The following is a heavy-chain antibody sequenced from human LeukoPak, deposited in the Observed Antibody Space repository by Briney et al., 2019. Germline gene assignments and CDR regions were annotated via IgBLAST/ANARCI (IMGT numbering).Heavy chain of an antibody. CDR2: INLNSGGT. D-gene: IGHD2-2*01. J-gene: IGHJ4*02. Sequence: ASLKVSCKASGYTFTGYYMHWVQQAPGQGLEWMGWINLNSGGTNYAQKFQGRVTMTRDTSISTAYMELSRLRSDDTAVYYCARDIVVVPAADDYWGQGTLVTVSS. V-gene: IGHV1-2*02. CDR3: ARDIVVVPAADDY. CDR1: GYTFTGYY.